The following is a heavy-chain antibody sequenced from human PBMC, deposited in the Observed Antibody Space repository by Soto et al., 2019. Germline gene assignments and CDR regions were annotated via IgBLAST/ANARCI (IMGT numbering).Heavy chain of an antibody. Sequence: LSLTCTVSGGSISSSYWSWIRQPPGKGLEWIGYIYDSGSTYYNSSLKSRVTMSVDTSKNQFSLKLNSVTAADTAVYYCARQLIYWGQRTPVTVSS. CDR3: ARQLIY. V-gene: IGHV4-59*08. CDR2: IYDSGST. D-gene: IGHD6-13*01. CDR1: GGSISSSY. J-gene: IGHJ4*02.